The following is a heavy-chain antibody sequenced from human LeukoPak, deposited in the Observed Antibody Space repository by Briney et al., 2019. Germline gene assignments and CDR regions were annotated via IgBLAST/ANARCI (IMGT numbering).Heavy chain of an antibody. Sequence: SETLSLTCTVSGGSISSGGYYWSWIRQPPGKGLEWIGYIYHSGSTYYNLSLKSRVTISVDRSKNQFSLKLSSVTAADTAVYYCARHIVVVPAAIPGRLDPWGQGTLVTVSS. CDR1: GGSISSGGYY. CDR3: ARHIVVVPAAIPGRLDP. V-gene: IGHV4-30-2*01. J-gene: IGHJ5*02. D-gene: IGHD2-2*02. CDR2: IYHSGST.